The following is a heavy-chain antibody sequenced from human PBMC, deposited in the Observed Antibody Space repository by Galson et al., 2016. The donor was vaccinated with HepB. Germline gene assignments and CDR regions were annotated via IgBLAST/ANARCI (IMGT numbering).Heavy chain of an antibody. J-gene: IGHJ4*02. CDR1: GFTVSSSA. CDR2: IRVSGGST. V-gene: IGHV3-23*01. D-gene: IGHD3-9*01. Sequence: SLRLSCAASGFTVSSSAMSWVRQAPGKGLEWVSSIRVSGGSTFYADSVKGRFTISTDTSKSTLYLQMSSLRAEDTAVYYCARGGWQSLTGYALDYWGQGTLVTVSS. CDR3: ARGGWQSLTGYALDY.